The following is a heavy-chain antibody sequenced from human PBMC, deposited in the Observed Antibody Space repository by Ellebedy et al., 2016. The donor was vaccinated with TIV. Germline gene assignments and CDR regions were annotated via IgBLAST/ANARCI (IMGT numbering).Heavy chain of an antibody. D-gene: IGHD2-21*01. CDR1: GGSFSDYF. Sequence: SETLSLTCAVHGGSFSDYFWSWIRQPPGKGLEWIGYIYYSGSTNYNPSLNSRVTMALDTSENQFSLKLSSVTAADTAVYYCARDAKNSNAFDIWGQGIMVTVSS. CDR2: IYYSGST. J-gene: IGHJ3*02. V-gene: IGHV4-59*01. CDR3: ARDAKNSNAFDI.